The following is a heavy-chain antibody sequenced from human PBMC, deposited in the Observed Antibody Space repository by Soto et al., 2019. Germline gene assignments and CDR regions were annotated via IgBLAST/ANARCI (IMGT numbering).Heavy chain of an antibody. V-gene: IGHV3-21*01. CDR3: ARDYCSGGSCYGKLYYYGMDV. CDR1: GFTFSSYS. CDR2: ISSSSSYI. D-gene: IGHD2-15*01. Sequence: PGGSLRLSCAASGFTFSSYSMNRVRQAPGKGLEWVSSISSSSSYIYYADSVKGRFTISRDNAKNSLYLQMNSLRAEDTAVYYCARDYCSGGSCYGKLYYYGMDVWGQGTTVTVSS. J-gene: IGHJ6*02.